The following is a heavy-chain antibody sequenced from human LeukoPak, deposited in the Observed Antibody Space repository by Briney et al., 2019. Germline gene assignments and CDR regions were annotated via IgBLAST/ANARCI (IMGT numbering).Heavy chain of an antibody. Sequence: GASLKISCKGSGSRFTSYWIGWVRPMPGKGLEWMGIIYPGDSDTRYSPSFQGQVTISADKSISTAYLQWSSLKASDTAMYYCARHEAAAAGRSWFDPWGQGTLVTVSS. D-gene: IGHD6-13*01. CDR3: ARHEAAAAGRSWFDP. V-gene: IGHV5-51*01. CDR1: GSRFTSYW. J-gene: IGHJ5*02. CDR2: IYPGDSDT.